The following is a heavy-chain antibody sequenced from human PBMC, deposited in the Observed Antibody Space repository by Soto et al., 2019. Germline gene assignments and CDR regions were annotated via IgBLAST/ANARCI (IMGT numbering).Heavy chain of an antibody. J-gene: IGHJ6*03. CDR3: ARPRLWGYCSGGSCSIDNYYYYYMDV. D-gene: IGHD2-15*01. Sequence: PSETLSLTCTVSGGSISSSSYYWGWIRQPPGKGLEWIGSIYYSGSTYYNPPLKSRVTISVDTSKNQFSLKLSSVTAADTAVYYCARPRLWGYCSGGSCSIDNYYYYYMDVWGKGTTVTVSS. CDR2: IYYSGST. CDR1: GGSISSSSYY. V-gene: IGHV4-39*01.